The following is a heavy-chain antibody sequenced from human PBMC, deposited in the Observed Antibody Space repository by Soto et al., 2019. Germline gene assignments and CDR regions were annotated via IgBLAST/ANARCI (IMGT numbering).Heavy chain of an antibody. CDR3: ARDGQSELPTWYFDL. CDR1: GYTFTNYY. CDR2: INPSGGST. D-gene: IGHD1-7*01. V-gene: IGHV1-46*01. J-gene: IGHJ2*01. Sequence: QVQLVQSGAEVKKPGASVKVSCKASGYTFTNYYMHWVRQAPGQGLEWMGIINPSGGSTSYAQKFKGRVTMTRDTSTSTVYMELSSLRSEDTAVYYCARDGQSELPTWYFDLWGRGTLVTVSS.